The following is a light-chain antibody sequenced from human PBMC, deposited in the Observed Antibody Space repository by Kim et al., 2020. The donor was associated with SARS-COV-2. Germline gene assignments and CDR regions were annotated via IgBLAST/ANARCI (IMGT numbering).Light chain of an antibody. CDR3: QQTYSTPLT. CDR1: QSISNY. J-gene: IGKJ4*01. V-gene: IGKV1-39*01. Sequence: TSVGDRVTITCRASQSISNYLNWYQQKPGKAPKLLIYAASSLQSGVPSRFSGSGSETDFTLTISSLQPEDFATYYCQQTYSTPLTFGGGTEVDIK. CDR2: AAS.